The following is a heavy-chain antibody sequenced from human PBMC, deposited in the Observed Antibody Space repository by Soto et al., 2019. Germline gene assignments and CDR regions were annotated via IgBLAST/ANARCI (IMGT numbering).Heavy chain of an antibody. CDR3: AKGVDSSSWYWFDP. CDR1: GFTFTSYA. Sequence: GGSLRLSCVASGFTFTSYAMSWVRQAPGKGLEWVSSISGSGDSTYYVDSVKGRFTISRDNSKNTLYLQVNSLGAEDTAVYYCAKGVDSSSWYWFDPWGQGILVTVSS. J-gene: IGHJ5*02. D-gene: IGHD6-13*01. V-gene: IGHV3-23*01. CDR2: ISGSGDST.